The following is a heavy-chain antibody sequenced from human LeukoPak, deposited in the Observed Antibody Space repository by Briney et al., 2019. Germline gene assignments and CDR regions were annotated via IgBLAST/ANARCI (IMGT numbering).Heavy chain of an antibody. CDR1: GFTFSSYA. CDR2: ISYDGSNK. Sequence: GGSLRLSCAASGFTFSSYAMHWVRQAPGKGLEWVAVISYDGSNKYYADSVKGRFTISRDNSKNTLYLQMNSLRAEDAAVYYCARDETVTTLVSYYYYGMDVWGQGTTVTVSS. CDR3: ARDETVTTLVSYYYYGMDV. D-gene: IGHD4-23*01. V-gene: IGHV3-30-3*01. J-gene: IGHJ6*02.